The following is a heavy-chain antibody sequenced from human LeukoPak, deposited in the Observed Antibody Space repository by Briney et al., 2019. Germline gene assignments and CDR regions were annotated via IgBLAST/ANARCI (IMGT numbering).Heavy chain of an antibody. Sequence: GGSLRLSCAASGFTFSSYAMSWVRQAPGKGLEWVSAISGSGGSTYYADSVKGRFTISRDNSKNTLYLQMNSLRAEDTAVYYCAKAPEGSSSSPRGYYYGMDVWGQGTTVTVS. J-gene: IGHJ6*02. D-gene: IGHD6-13*01. CDR1: GFTFSSYA. V-gene: IGHV3-23*01. CDR2: ISGSGGST. CDR3: AKAPEGSSSSPRGYYYGMDV.